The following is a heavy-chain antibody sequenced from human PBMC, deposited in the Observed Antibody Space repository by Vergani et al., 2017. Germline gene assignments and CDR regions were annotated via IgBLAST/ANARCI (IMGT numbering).Heavy chain of an antibody. J-gene: IGHJ4*02. D-gene: IGHD2-15*01. CDR1: GFTFSSYG. CDR2: IRYDGSNK. Sequence: QVQLVESGGGVVQPGGSLRLSCAASGFTFSSYGMHWVRQAPGKGLEWVAFIRYDGSNKYYADSVKGRFTISRDNSKNTLYLQMNSLGAEDTAVYYCAKERGGACSGGSCYEGPYFDYWGQGTLVTVSS. V-gene: IGHV3-30*02. CDR3: AKERGGACSGGSCYEGPYFDY.